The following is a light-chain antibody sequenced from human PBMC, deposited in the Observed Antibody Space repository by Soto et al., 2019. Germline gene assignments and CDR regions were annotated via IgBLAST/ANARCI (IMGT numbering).Light chain of an antibody. CDR1: QSISTY. CDR2: AAS. J-gene: IGKJ1*01. Sequence: DIQMTQSPSTLSASVGDRVTITCRASQSISTYLNWYQQKVGRAPTLLIDAASSLQSGVPSRFSGGGSGTDFTLTNSSLQPDDFAMYFCQQCYSSTRTFGQGTKVESK. CDR3: QQCYSSTRT. V-gene: IGKV1-39*01.